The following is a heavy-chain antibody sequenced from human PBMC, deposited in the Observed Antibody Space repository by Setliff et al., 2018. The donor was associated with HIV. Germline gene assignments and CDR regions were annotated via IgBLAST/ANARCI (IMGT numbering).Heavy chain of an antibody. Sequence: PGGSLRLSCAASGFTFSNAWMNWVRQAPGKGLEWVGRIKSKTDCGTADYAAPVSGRFTFSRDDSKNTLYLQMNSLKIEDTAGYYCLTGNIVTDWGQGTLVTVSS. J-gene: IGHJ4*02. CDR2: IKSKTDCGTA. D-gene: IGHD2-15*01. CDR1: GFTFSNAW. V-gene: IGHV3-15*07. CDR3: LTGNIVTD.